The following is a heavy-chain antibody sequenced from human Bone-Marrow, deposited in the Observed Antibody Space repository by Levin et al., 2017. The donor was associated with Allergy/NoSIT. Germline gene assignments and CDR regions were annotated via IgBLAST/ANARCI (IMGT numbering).Heavy chain of an antibody. D-gene: IGHD5-12*01. CDR1: GFTFTSYW. Sequence: KVSCKASGFTFTSYWIGWVRQMPGKGLEWMGISYPADSDTVYSPSFQGQVTISADQSISTAYLQWSSLKASDTAMYYCARHGYSGYDGRYFFDYWGQGTLVTVSS. J-gene: IGHJ4*02. V-gene: IGHV5-51*01. CDR2: SYPADSDT. CDR3: ARHGYSGYDGRYFFDY.